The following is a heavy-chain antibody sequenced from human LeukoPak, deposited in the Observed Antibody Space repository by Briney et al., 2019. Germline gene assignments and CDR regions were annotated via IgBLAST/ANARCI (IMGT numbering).Heavy chain of an antibody. Sequence: ASVKVSCKASGYTFIGHYMHWVRQAPGQGLEWMGWINSNSGGTKYAQKFQGSVIVTRDTSISTAYMELGRLKSDDTAVYYCARGRVHAWSDAFDIWGQGTTVTVSS. V-gene: IGHV1-2*02. D-gene: IGHD1-1*01. CDR1: GYTFIGHY. CDR3: ARGRVHAWSDAFDI. CDR2: INSNSGGT. J-gene: IGHJ3*02.